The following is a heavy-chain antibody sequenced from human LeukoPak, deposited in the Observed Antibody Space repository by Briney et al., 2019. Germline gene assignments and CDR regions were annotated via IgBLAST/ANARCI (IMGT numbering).Heavy chain of an antibody. D-gene: IGHD5-18*01. CDR1: GFTFDDYG. Sequence: GGSLRLSCAASGFTFDDYGMSWVRQAPGKGLEWVSGINWNGGSIRYADSVKGRFTISRDNAKNSLYLQMTSLRAEDTALYYCARGYSYGRNWYFDLWGRGTLVTVSS. CDR3: ARGYSYGRNWYFDL. J-gene: IGHJ2*01. CDR2: INWNGGSI. V-gene: IGHV3-20*04.